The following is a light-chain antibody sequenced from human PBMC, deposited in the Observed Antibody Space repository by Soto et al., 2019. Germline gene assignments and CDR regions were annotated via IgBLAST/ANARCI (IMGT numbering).Light chain of an antibody. Sequence: QSVLTQPPSASGTPGQRVTISCSESSSSIGSNYIYWYQQLPGTAPKLLIYRDSQRPSGVPDRFSGSKSGTSASLAISGLRSEDEADHYCAAWDDSLRGWVFGGGTQLTVL. CDR3: AAWDDSLRGWV. J-gene: IGLJ3*02. CDR2: RDS. V-gene: IGLV1-47*01. CDR1: SSSIGSNY.